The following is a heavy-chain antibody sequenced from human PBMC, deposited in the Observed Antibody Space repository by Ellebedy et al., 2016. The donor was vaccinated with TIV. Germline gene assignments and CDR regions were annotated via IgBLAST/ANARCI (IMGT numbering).Heavy chain of an antibody. CDR1: GFTVSSNY. D-gene: IGHD1-1*01. CDR3: ARETFNDVDLKVWGVLGI. CDR2: IDSGGST. Sequence: GGSLRLSCAASGFTVSSNYMSWVRQAPGKGLQWVSLIDSGGSTYYADSVKGRFTISRDNSKKTLYLQMNSLRAEDTAVYYCARETFNDVDLKVWGVLGIWGQGTMVTVSS. J-gene: IGHJ3*02. V-gene: IGHV3-66*01.